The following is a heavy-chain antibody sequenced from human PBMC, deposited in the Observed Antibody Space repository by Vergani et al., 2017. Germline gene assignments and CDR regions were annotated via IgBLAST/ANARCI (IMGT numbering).Heavy chain of an antibody. D-gene: IGHD3-22*01. V-gene: IGHV3-21*01. Sequence: EVQLVESGGGLVKPGGSLRLSCAASGFTFSSYSMNWVRQAPGKGLDWVSSISSSSSYIYYADSVKGRFTISRDNAKNSLYLQMNSLRAEDTAVYYCARDRTYYYDSSGYPDYWGQGTLVTVSS. CDR3: ARDRTYYYDSSGYPDY. CDR2: ISSSSSYI. CDR1: GFTFSSYS. J-gene: IGHJ4*02.